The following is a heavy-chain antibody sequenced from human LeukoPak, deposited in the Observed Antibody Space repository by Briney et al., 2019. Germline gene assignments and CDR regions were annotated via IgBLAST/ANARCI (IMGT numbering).Heavy chain of an antibody. CDR2: ISSSSNYI. Sequence: GGSLRLSCAASGFTFSTYTMNWVRQAPGMGLEWVSSISSSSNYIYYADSVKGRFTISRDNAKNSLYLQMNSLRAEDTAVYYCAKDQEGGAGTGRFEYWGQGTLVTVSS. J-gene: IGHJ4*02. V-gene: IGHV3-21*01. D-gene: IGHD6-13*01. CDR1: GFTFSTYT. CDR3: AKDQEGGAGTGRFEY.